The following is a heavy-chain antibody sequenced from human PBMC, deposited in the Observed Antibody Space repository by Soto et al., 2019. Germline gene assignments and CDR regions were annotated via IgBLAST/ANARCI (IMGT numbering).Heavy chain of an antibody. CDR2: SNHSGST. V-gene: IGHV4-34*01. J-gene: IGHJ4*02. CDR3: ASLSPHAVDY. CDR1: GGSFSGYY. Sequence: QVQLQQWGAGLLKPSETLSLTCAVYGGSFSGYYWSWIRQPPGKGLEWIGESNHSGSTNYNPSVKSRLTISVDTSKNQCSLKLSSVTAADTAVYYCASLSPHAVDYWGQGTLVTVSS.